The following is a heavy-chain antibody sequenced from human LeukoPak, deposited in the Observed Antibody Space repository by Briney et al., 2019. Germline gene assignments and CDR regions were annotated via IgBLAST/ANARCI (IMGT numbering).Heavy chain of an antibody. D-gene: IGHD3-22*01. J-gene: IGHJ4*02. Sequence: PGGSLRLSCAASGFTFSSYAMHWVRQAPGKGLEWVAVISYDGSNKYYADSVKGRFTISRDNSKNTLYLQMNSLRAEDTAVYYCAGDFRAPPYYYDSSGPPGYWGQGTLVTVSS. V-gene: IGHV3-30-3*01. CDR1: GFTFSSYA. CDR3: AGDFRAPPYYYDSSGPPGY. CDR2: ISYDGSNK.